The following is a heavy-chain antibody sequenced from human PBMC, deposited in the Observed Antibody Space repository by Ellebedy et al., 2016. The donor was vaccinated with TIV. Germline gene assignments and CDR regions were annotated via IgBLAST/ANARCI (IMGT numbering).Heavy chain of an antibody. D-gene: IGHD2-21*01. CDR3: ARYCCGVPNWFDP. CDR2: MYYNGNN. V-gene: IGHV4-39*01. J-gene: IGHJ5*02. Sequence: SETLSLXXTVSGGSISSSGYYWGWIRQPPGKGLEWIATMYYNGNNYYNPSLRSRVTISVDTSKNQFSLKLTSVTAADTAVYYCARYCCGVPNWFDPWGQGSLVTVSS. CDR1: GGSISSSGYY.